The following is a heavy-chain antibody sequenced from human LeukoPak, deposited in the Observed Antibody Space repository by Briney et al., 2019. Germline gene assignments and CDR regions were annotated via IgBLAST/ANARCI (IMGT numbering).Heavy chain of an antibody. CDR3: ARDRGYSCGY. V-gene: IGHV3-48*02. Sequence: SGGSLRLSCAASGFTFSSFTMNWARQVPGKGLEWISYISLGNSTMFYADSVKGRFTISRDNAKNSLYLQMNSLRDDDTAVYYCARDRGYSCGYWGQGTLVTVSS. CDR2: ISLGNSTM. J-gene: IGHJ4*02. D-gene: IGHD5-18*01. CDR1: GFTFSSFT.